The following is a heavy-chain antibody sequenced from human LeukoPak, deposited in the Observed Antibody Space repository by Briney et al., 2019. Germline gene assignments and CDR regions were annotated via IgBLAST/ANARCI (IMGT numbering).Heavy chain of an antibody. D-gene: IGHD3-10*01. CDR3: ARVLRSMVRGAFDY. J-gene: IGHJ4*02. CDR2: ISSSSSTI. V-gene: IGHV3-48*04. CDR1: GFTFSSYS. Sequence: PGGSLRLSCAASGFTFSSYSMNWVRQAPGKGLEWVSYISSSSSTIYYADSVKGRFTISRDNAKNSLYLQMNSLRAEDTAVYYCARVLRSMVRGAFDYWGQGTLVTVSS.